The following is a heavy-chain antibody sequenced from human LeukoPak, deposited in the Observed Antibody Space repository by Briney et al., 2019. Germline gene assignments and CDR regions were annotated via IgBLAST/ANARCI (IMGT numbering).Heavy chain of an antibody. CDR3: ARGGVVVPAAILY. Sequence: SQTLSLTCTVSGGSISSGSYYWSWIRQPAGKGLEWIGRIYTSGGTNYHPSLKSRITISVDTSKNQFSQKLSPVTAADTAVYYWARGGVVVPAAILYWGQGTLVTVSS. CDR2: IYTSGGT. D-gene: IGHD2-2*01. V-gene: IGHV4-61*02. CDR1: GGSISSGSYY. J-gene: IGHJ4*02.